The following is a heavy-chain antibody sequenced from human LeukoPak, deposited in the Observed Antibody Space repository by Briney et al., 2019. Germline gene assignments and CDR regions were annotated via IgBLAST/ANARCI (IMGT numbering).Heavy chain of an antibody. CDR3: AKDRSSGWPYSFDY. CDR1: GFTFSSYA. CDR2: ISGSGGST. J-gene: IGHJ4*02. Sequence: GGSLRLSCAASGFTFSSYAMRWVRQAPGKGLEWVSAISGSGGSTYYADSVKGRFTISRDNAENTLYLQMNSLRAEDTAVYYCAKDRSSGWPYSFDYWGQGNLVTVSS. V-gene: IGHV3-23*01. D-gene: IGHD6-19*01.